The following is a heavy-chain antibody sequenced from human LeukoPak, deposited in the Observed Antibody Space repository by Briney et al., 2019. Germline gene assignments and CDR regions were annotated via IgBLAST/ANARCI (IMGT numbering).Heavy chain of an antibody. CDR1: GYTFTSYG. Sequence: VKVSCKASGYTFTSYGISWVRQAPGQGLEWMGWISAYNGNTNYAQKLQGRVTMTTDTSTSTAYMELRSLRSDDTAVYYCAREFNYYGSSGYYGIDYWGQGTLVTVSS. V-gene: IGHV1-18*01. CDR3: AREFNYYGSSGYYGIDY. D-gene: IGHD3-22*01. CDR2: ISAYNGNT. J-gene: IGHJ4*02.